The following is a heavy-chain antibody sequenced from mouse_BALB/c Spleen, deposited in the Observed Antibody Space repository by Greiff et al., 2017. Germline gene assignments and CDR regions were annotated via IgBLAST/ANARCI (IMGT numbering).Heavy chain of an antibody. CDR3: AKHRSTGGIGNYFDY. V-gene: IGHV2-6-5*01. CDR2: IWGGGST. CDR1: GFSLTDYG. J-gene: IGHJ2*01. D-gene: IGHD2-1*01. Sequence: VQRVESGPGLVAPSQSLSIACTVSGFSLTDYGVSWIRQPPGKGLEWLGVIWGGGSTYYNSALKSRLSISKDNSKSQVFLKMNSLQTDDTAMYYCAKHRSTGGIGNYFDYWGQGTTLTVSS.